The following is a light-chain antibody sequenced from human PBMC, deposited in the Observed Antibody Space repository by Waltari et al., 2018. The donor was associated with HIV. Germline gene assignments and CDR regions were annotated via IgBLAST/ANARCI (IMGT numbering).Light chain of an antibody. CDR1: SSNIGNNF. CDR2: DNN. J-gene: IGLJ2*01. CDR3: ATWDRSLSRVI. Sequence: QSVLTQPPSVSAAPRQKVTISCSGTSSNIGNNFVSSYQQLPGTAPKLLIYDNNKRPSGIPDRFSGSKSGTSATLGITGLQTGDEADYFCATWDRSLSRVIFGGGTRLTVL. V-gene: IGLV1-51*01.